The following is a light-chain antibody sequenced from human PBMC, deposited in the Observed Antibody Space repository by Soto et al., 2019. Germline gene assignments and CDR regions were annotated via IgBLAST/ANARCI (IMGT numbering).Light chain of an antibody. J-gene: IGKJ5*01. V-gene: IGKV1-39*01. CDR3: QQNYSPPPIT. CDR2: SAS. Sequence: DIQLTQSPSSLSASVGDRVTITCRASQDISSYLNWYRQKPGKVPNLLIYSASNLQSGVPSKFSGSGFGTDFTLTISSLQTEDFATYYCQQNYSPPPITFGQGTRLEIK. CDR1: QDISSY.